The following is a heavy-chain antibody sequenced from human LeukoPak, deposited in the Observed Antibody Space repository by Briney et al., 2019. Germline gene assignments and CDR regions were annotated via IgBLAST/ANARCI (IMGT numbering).Heavy chain of an antibody. CDR3: ARHLGYCTNGVCGAFDV. D-gene: IGHD2-8*01. V-gene: IGHV4-4*09. Sequence: SETLSLTCTVSGGSISSYYWSWIRQPPGKGLEWIGYIYTSGSTNYNPSLKSRVTISVDTSKNQFSLKLSSVTAADTAVYYCARHLGYCTNGVCGAFDVWGQGTMVTVSS. J-gene: IGHJ3*01. CDR2: IYTSGST. CDR1: GGSISSYY.